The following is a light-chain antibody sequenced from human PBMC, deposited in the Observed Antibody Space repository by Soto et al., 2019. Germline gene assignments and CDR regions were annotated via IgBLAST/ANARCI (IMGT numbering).Light chain of an antibody. CDR3: SSYTSSNTRV. J-gene: IGLJ1*01. CDR1: SSDIGGDNY. CDR2: QVT. V-gene: IGLV2-14*01. Sequence: QSSLTQPASASGSPRQSITISCTGGSSDIGGDNYVPWFQQHPGKAPKIMIYQVTNRPSGVSNPFSGAKSGSTASLSISGLQGVDEADYYCSSYTSSNTRVFGTGTKVTVL.